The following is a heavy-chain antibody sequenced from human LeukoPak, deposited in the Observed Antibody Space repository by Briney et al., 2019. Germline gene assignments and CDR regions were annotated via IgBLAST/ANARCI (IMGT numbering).Heavy chain of an antibody. CDR3: ARHFKDNNWNLPGVAHYYYYYGMDV. D-gene: IGHD1-20*01. CDR1: GGSFSGYY. J-gene: IGHJ6*02. Sequence: PSETLSLTCAVYGGSFSGYYWSWIRQPPGKGLEWIGYIYYSGSTNYNPSLKSRVTISVDTSKNQFSLKLSSVTAADTAVYYCARHFKDNNWNLPGVAHYYYYYGMDVWGQGTTVTVSS. V-gene: IGHV4-59*08. CDR2: IYYSGST.